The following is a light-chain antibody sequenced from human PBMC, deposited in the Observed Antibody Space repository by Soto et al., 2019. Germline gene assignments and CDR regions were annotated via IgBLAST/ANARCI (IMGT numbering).Light chain of an antibody. CDR1: SSDVGGYNY. CDR3: SSYTSSSPLRYV. CDR2: DVS. V-gene: IGLV2-14*01. J-gene: IGLJ1*01. Sequence: QSVLTQPASVSGSPGQSITISCTGTSSDVGGYNYVSWYQQHPGKAPKLMIYDVSNRPSGVSNRFSGSKSGNTASLTISGLQAEDEADYYCSSYTSSSPLRYVFVTGTKVTVL.